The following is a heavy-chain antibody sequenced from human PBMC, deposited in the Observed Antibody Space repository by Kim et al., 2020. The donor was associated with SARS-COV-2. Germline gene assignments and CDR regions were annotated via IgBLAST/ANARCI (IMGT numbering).Heavy chain of an antibody. V-gene: IGHV3-23*01. Sequence: YADSVKVRFTISRDNYKNTLYVQMNSLRAEDTAVYYCAKGLLRIPYYFDYWGQGALVTVSS. D-gene: IGHD4-17*01. J-gene: IGHJ4*02. CDR3: AKGLLRIPYYFDY.